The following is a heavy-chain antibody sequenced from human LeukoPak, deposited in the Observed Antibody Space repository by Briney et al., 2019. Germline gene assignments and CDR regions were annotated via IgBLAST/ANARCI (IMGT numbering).Heavy chain of an antibody. CDR2: INHSGNT. D-gene: IGHD3-9*01. CDR3: ARGDILTGYSF. Sequence: SETLSLTCAVYGGSFSGYYWSWIRQPPGKGLEWIGEINHSGNTKYNPSLKSRVTISVDTSKNQFSLKLNSVTAADTAVYYCARGDILTGYSFWGQGTLVTVSS. CDR1: GGSFSGYY. J-gene: IGHJ4*02. V-gene: IGHV4-34*01.